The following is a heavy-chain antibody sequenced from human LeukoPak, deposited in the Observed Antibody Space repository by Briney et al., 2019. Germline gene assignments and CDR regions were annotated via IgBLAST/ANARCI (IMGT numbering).Heavy chain of an antibody. D-gene: IGHD6-19*01. V-gene: IGHV3-23*01. J-gene: IGHJ4*02. CDR1: GFTFSSYA. CDR2: ISGSGGST. Sequence: GGSLRLSCAASGFTFSSYAMSWVRQAPGKGLEWVSAISGSGGSTYYADSVKGRFTISRDNAQNLVYLQMNNLRAEDTAVYYCAGQWFAYWGQGSLVTVSS. CDR3: AGQWFAY.